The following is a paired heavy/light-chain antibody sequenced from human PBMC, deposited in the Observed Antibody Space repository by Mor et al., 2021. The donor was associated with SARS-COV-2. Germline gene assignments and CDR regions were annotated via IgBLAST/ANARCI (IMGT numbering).Light chain of an antibody. CDR3: QAWDSAIAGVV. V-gene: IGLV3-1*01. J-gene: IGLJ2*01. CDR1: KLGNRY. CDR2: EDS. Sequence: SYELIQAPSVSVSVGQTATITCSGDKLGNRYVWWYQQKPGQSPILVISEDSKRPSGIPGRFSGFNSGNTATLTISGTQATDEADYYCQAWDSAIAGVVFGGGTKLTVL.
Heavy chain of an antibody. CDR2: ISGSGGST. CDR1: GFTFSSYA. CDR3: AKDREWELSGYFDY. Sequence: EVQLLESGGGLVQPGGSLRLSCAASGFTFSSYAMSWVRQAPGKGLEWVSAISGSGGSTYYADSVKGRFTISRDNSKNTLYLQMNSLRAEDTAVYYCAKDREWELSGYFDYWGQGTLVTVSS. J-gene: IGHJ4*02. V-gene: IGHV3-23*01. D-gene: IGHD1-26*01.